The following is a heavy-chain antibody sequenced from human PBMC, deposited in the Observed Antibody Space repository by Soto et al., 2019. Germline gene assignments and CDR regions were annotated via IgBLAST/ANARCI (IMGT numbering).Heavy chain of an antibody. CDR3: ARGRYCLTGRCFPNWSDS. CDR1: GDSISNLDYF. J-gene: IGHJ5*01. Sequence: SETLSLTCSVSGDSISNLDYFWAWIRQPPGQALEYIGYIYKSATTYYNPSFESRVAISVDTSKSQFSLNVTSVTAADTAVYFCARGRYCLTGRCFPNWSDSWGQGTLVTVSS. CDR2: IYKSATT. V-gene: IGHV4-30-4*01. D-gene: IGHD7-27*01.